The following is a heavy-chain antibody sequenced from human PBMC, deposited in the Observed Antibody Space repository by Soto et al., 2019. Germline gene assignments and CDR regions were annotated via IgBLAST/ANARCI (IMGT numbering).Heavy chain of an antibody. CDR3: GRHGGDGYHFDY. D-gene: IGHD2-21*02. Sequence: GESLKISCEGSGYAFSSYGMNWVRQVSGKGLEWLGRIDPTDSFTNYRPSFQGHVTFSVDNSTSTPYVQWSSLKAADTAVYYCGRHGGDGYHFDYWGQGTLVTVSS. V-gene: IGHV5-10-1*01. J-gene: IGHJ4*02. CDR1: GYAFSSYG. CDR2: IDPTDSFT.